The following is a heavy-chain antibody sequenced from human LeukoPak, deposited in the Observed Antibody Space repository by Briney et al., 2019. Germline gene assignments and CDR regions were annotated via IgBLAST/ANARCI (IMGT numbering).Heavy chain of an antibody. D-gene: IGHD4-17*01. CDR3: AASATVTRAFDY. CDR1: GFTFSSYA. J-gene: IGHJ4*02. V-gene: IGHV3-23*01. CDR2: ISGSGSST. Sequence: GGSLRLSCAASGFTFSSYAMSWVRQAPGKGLEWVSAISGSGSSTYYADSVKGRFTISRDNSKNTLYLQMNSLRAEDTAVYYCAASATVTRAFDYWGQGTLVTVSS.